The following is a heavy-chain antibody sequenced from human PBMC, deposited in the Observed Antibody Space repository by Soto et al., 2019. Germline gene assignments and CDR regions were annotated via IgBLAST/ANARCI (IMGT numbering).Heavy chain of an antibody. Sequence: ASVKVSCKASGYTFTSYGISWVRQAPGQGLEWMGWISAYNGNTNYAQKLQGRVTMTTDTSTSTAYMELRSLRSDDTAVYYCARSLIPLWLHYFDYWGQGTLVTVSS. J-gene: IGHJ4*02. V-gene: IGHV1-18*01. CDR2: ISAYNGNT. CDR3: ARSLIPLWLHYFDY. D-gene: IGHD5-18*01. CDR1: GYTFTSYG.